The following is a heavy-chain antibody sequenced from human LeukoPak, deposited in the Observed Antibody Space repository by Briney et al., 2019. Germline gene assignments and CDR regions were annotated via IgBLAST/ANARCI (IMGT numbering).Heavy chain of an antibody. Sequence: PGGSLRLSCAASGFTFDDYAMHWVRQAPGKGLEWVSGISGNSGSIGYADSVKGRFTISRDNDKNSLYLQMNSLRAEDMALYYCAKGGSYYEFDYWGQGTLVTVSS. D-gene: IGHD1-26*01. J-gene: IGHJ4*02. CDR3: AKGGSYYEFDY. CDR2: ISGNSGSI. V-gene: IGHV3-9*03. CDR1: GFTFDDYA.